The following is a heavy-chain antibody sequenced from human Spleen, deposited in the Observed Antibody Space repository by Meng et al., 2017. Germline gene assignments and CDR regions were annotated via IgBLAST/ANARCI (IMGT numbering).Heavy chain of an antibody. CDR1: GGSISTSGYY. CDR2: IGHSGIT. D-gene: IGHD6-19*01. Sequence: QPQLPESGPGLVKPSEALSLTCSVSGGSISTSGYYWGFIRQPPGKGLEWIGSIGHSGITYYTPSLKSRVTVYIDTSRNQFSLKLTSVTAADTAVYYCVRSSAWVRTGFDPWGQGTLVTVSS. J-gene: IGHJ5*02. V-gene: IGHV4-39*01. CDR3: VRSSAWVRTGFDP.